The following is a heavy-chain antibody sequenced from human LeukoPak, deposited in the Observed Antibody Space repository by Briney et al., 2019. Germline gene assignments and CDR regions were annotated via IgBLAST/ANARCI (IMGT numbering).Heavy chain of an antibody. J-gene: IGHJ4*02. Sequence: GDSLKISCKGSGYSFPNYWIAWVRQMPGKGLEWMGIIYPGDSDTRYNPSFQGQVTISADKSHSTAYLQWSSLKASDTAMYYCATSYYSDSRGYYDYWSQGSLVTVSS. D-gene: IGHD3-22*01. CDR2: IYPGDSDT. CDR1: GYSFPNYW. V-gene: IGHV5-51*01. CDR3: ATSYYSDSRGYYDY.